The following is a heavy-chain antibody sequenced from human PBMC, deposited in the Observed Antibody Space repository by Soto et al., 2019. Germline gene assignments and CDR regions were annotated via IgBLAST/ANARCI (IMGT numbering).Heavy chain of an antibody. D-gene: IGHD3-3*01. CDR1: GGSISSSSYY. CDR2: IYYSGST. CDR3: ARRPGRTTIFGVVPSGWFDP. J-gene: IGHJ5*02. Sequence: QLQLQESGPGLVKPSETLSLTCTVSGGSISSSSYYWGWIRQPPGKGLEWIGSIYYSGSTYYNPSLKSRVTISVDTSKNQFSLKLSSVTAADTAVYYCARRPGRTTIFGVVPSGWFDPWGQGTLVTVSS. V-gene: IGHV4-39*01.